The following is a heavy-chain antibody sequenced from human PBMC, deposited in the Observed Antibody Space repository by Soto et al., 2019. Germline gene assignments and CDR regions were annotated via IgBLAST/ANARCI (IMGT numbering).Heavy chain of an antibody. CDR3: ARVRYYDFWSGSTDLYYFDY. V-gene: IGHV3-74*01. D-gene: IGHD3-3*01. J-gene: IGHJ4*02. CDR2: INSDGSST. Sequence: GGSLRLSCAASGFTFSSYWMHWVRQAPGKGLVWVSRINSDGSSTSYADSVKGGFTIYRDNAKNTPYLQMNSLRAEETAVYYCARVRYYDFWSGSTDLYYFDYWGQGTLVTVSS. CDR1: GFTFSSYW.